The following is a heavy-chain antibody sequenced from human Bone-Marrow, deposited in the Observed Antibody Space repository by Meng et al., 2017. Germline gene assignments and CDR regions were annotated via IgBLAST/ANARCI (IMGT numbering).Heavy chain of an antibody. Sequence: GASLMISCAASGFYFNNAWMSWVRQAPGKGLEWVGRIKCNTDGGTAEYAAHVTSRFTISRDNSKNTLYLQMNSLRAEDTAVYYCARDQNNLGDIVATIWGYYYYGMDVWGQGTTVTVSS. J-gene: IGHJ6*02. CDR1: GFYFNNAW. CDR2: IKCNTDGGTA. D-gene: IGHD5-12*01. V-gene: IGHV3-15*01. CDR3: ARDQNNLGDIVATIWGYYYYGMDV.